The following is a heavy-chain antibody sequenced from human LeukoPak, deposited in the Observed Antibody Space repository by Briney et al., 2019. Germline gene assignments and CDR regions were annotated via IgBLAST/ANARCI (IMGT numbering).Heavy chain of an antibody. D-gene: IGHD4-17*01. CDR2: ISYDASSQ. Sequence: GGSLRLSCEASGFTFSSYGMHWVRQAPGKGLEWVVFISYDASSQKYADSVKGRFTISRDNSKKTLYLQMNSLRVEDTGVYYCARPQVNDYGDCGIWGQGTMVAVSS. J-gene: IGHJ3*02. CDR3: ARPQVNDYGDCGI. V-gene: IGHV3-30*03. CDR1: GFTFSSYG.